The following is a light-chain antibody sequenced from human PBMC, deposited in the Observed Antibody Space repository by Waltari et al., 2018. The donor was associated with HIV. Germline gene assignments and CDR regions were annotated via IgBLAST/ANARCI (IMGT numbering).Light chain of an antibody. CDR1: SSNIGRNT. J-gene: IGLJ1*01. Sequence: QSVLTQPPSASGTPGQRVTISCSGSSSNIGRNTVNWYQQLPGTAPKLLIYRKNQRPSGVPDRFSGSKSGTSASLAISGLQSEDEADYYCATWDDRLNGYVFATGTKVTVL. CDR2: RKN. V-gene: IGLV1-44*01. CDR3: ATWDDRLNGYV.